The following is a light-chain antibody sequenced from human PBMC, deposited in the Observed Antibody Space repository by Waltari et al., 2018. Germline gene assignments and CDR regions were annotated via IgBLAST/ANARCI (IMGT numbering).Light chain of an antibody. CDR1: QSVSSN. CDR3: QQYNKWPPWT. J-gene: IGKJ1*01. V-gene: IGKV3-15*01. Sequence: EIVMTQSPATLYVSPGERDTLSCRASQSVSSNLAWYQQKPGPAPRLLIDGASTRATGIPARFSGSGSGTEFALTISSLQSEDFAVYYCQQYNKWPPWTFGQGTKVEIK. CDR2: GAS.